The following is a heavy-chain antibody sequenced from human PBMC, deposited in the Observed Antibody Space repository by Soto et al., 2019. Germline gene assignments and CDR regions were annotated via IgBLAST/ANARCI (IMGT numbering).Heavy chain of an antibody. D-gene: IGHD2-2*01. CDR1: GYTFTSYG. V-gene: IGHV1-18*01. CDR2: ISANNGNT. CDR3: AREGSCISTSGYGGYCGSDI. Sequence: QVQLVQSGAEVKKPGASVKVSCKASGYTFTSYGISWVRQAPGQGLEWMGWISANNGNTNYAQKLQGRVTMTTDTSTSTAYMELRSLGYEDTSVYYCAREGSCISTSGYGGYCGSDIWGQGTTVTVSS. J-gene: IGHJ6*02.